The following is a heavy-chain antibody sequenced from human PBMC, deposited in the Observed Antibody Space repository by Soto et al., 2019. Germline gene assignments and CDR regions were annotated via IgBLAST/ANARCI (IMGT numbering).Heavy chain of an antibody. Sequence: SETLSLTCTVSGGSISSGNYYWSWIRQPPGKGLEWIGFISYSGSAYYNPSLKSRVTISVDTSKNQFSLNLSFVTAAVTAVYYCATMGTPATGLYYFDYWGQGTLVTV. V-gene: IGHV4-30-4*01. CDR3: ATMGTPATGLYYFDY. CDR2: ISYSGSA. J-gene: IGHJ4*02. CDR1: GGSISSGNYY. D-gene: IGHD2-15*01.